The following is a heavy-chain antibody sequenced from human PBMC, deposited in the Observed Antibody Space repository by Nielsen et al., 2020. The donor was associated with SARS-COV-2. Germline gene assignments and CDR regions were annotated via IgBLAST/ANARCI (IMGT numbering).Heavy chain of an antibody. D-gene: IGHD6-6*01. V-gene: IGHV2-5*02. Sequence: SGPTLAKPTQTFTLTCTFSGFSLSTSGVCVGWIRQPPGKALEWLALIYWDDDKRYSPSLKSRLTITKDTSKNQVVLTMTNMDPVDTATYYCAHSASIAARLALDYWGQGTLVTVSS. CDR1: GFSLSTSGVC. CDR3: AHSASIAARLALDY. CDR2: IYWDDDK. J-gene: IGHJ4*02.